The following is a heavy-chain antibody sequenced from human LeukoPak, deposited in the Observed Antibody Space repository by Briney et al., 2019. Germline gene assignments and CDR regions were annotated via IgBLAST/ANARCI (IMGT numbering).Heavy chain of an antibody. V-gene: IGHV4-38-2*02. CDR1: GYSISSGYY. CDR2: IYHSGST. CDR3: ARIPSSRHYYFDY. J-gene: IGHJ4*02. Sequence: SETPSLTCTVSGYSISSGYYWGWIRQPPGKGLEWIGSIYHSGSTYYNPSLKSRVTISVDTSKNQFSLKLSSVTAADTAVYYCARIPSSRHYYFDYWGQGTLVTVSS. D-gene: IGHD6-13*01.